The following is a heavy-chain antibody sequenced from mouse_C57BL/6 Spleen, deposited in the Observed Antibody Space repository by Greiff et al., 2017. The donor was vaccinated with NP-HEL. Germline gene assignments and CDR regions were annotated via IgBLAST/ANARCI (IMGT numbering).Heavy chain of an antibody. J-gene: IGHJ2*01. V-gene: IGHV1-67*01. D-gene: IGHD1-1*01. CDR3: ARQRTTVVARGYFDY. Sequence: VKLQQSGPELVRPGVSVKISCKGSGYTFTDYTMHWVKQSHAKSLEWIGIISTYYGDTSYNQKFKDKATMTVDKSSSTASMELARLTPEDSAVYYCARQRTTVVARGYFDYWGQGTTLTVSS. CDR1: GYTFTDYT. CDR2: ISTYYGDT.